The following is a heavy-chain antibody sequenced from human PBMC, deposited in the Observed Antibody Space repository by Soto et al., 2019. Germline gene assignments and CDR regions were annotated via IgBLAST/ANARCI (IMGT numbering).Heavy chain of an antibody. CDR3: EGARGVEMATSFDY. Sequence: QVQLQESGPGLVKPSETLSLTCTVSGGSISSYYWSWIRQPPGKGLEWIGYIYYSGSTNYNPSLRSRVTISVATSKHQFSLKRISVAAADTAVYDCEGARGVEMATSFDYWGQGTLVTVSS. CDR2: IYYSGST. D-gene: IGHD5-12*01. V-gene: IGHV4-59*01. J-gene: IGHJ4*02. CDR1: GGSISSYY.